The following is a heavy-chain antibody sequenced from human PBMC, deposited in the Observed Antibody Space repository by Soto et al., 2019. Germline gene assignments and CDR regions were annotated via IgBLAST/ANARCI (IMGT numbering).Heavy chain of an antibody. D-gene: IGHD2-2*01. CDR3: ARHHPVVASYRNRWFDA. Sequence: QLQLQASGPGLVKPEETLSLSCTVSGGSISTSSYSWGWIRRPPGQGLEWIGSIYYSGNTYYNPSLKNRVTMSVNPSKSRFSRGLSSVTAAATAVYYCARHHPVVASYRNRWFDACGPGALVTVSS. CDR1: GGSISTSSYS. J-gene: IGHJ5*01. V-gene: IGHV4-39*01. CDR2: IYYSGNT.